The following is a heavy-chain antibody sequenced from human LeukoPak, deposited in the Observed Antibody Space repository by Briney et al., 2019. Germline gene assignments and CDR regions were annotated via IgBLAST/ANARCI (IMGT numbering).Heavy chain of an antibody. CDR1: GFTFSSYA. V-gene: IGHV3-30-3*01. D-gene: IGHD4-17*01. J-gene: IGHJ4*02. Sequence: PGGSLRLSCAASGFTFSSYAMHWVRQAPGKGLEWVAVISYDGSNKYYADSVKGRFTISRDNSKNTLYLQMNSLRAEDTAVYYCAREARSYGDFDYWGQGTLVTVSS. CDR3: AREARSYGDFDY. CDR2: ISYDGSNK.